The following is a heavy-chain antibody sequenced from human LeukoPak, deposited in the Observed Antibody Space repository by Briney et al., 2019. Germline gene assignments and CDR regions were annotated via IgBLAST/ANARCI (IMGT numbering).Heavy chain of an antibody. CDR3: ARDRAGRYGGDFDY. CDR2: IKEDGSEK. Sequence: GGSLRLSCVASGFAFSAYWMTWVRQAPGKGLEWVANIKEDGSEKFYVDSVKGRFTISRDNAKNSLYLRMNSLRAEDTAVYYCARDRAGRYGGDFDYWGQGTLVTVSS. D-gene: IGHD1-26*01. V-gene: IGHV3-7*05. J-gene: IGHJ4*02. CDR1: GFAFSAYW.